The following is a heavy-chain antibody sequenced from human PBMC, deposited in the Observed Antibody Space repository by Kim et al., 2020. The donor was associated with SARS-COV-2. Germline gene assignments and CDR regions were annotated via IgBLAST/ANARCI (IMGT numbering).Heavy chain of an antibody. V-gene: IGHV4-31*02. J-gene: IGHJ2*01. CDR3: ARDEIRVTIFGVAPRYFDL. D-gene: IGHD3-3*01. Sequence: KGRVTKSVDTSKNQFSLKLSSVTAADTAVYYCARDEIRVTIFGVAPRYFDLWGRGTLVTVSS.